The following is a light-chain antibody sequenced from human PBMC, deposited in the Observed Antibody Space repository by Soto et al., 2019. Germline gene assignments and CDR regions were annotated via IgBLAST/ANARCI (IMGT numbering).Light chain of an antibody. Sequence: QSVLTQPPSASGTPGQRVTISCSGSSSNIGSNTVNWYQQLPGTAPKLLMYSNNQRPSGVPDRFSGSKSGTSASLAISGLQSEDEADYYCCTYASTSTSLVFGTGTKLTVL. J-gene: IGLJ1*01. V-gene: IGLV1-44*01. CDR1: SSNIGSNT. CDR2: SNN. CDR3: CTYASTSTSLV.